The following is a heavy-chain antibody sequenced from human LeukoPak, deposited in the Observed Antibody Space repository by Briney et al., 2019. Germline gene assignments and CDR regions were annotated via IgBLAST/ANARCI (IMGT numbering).Heavy chain of an antibody. CDR2: INPKNAGT. V-gene: IGHV1-2*02. CDR3: ARTLYIAAAPGGFDY. D-gene: IGHD6-13*01. CDR1: GYTFTGHY. Sequence: GASVKVSCKASGYTFTGHYMHWVRQVPGQGLEWMGWINPKNAGTNYAQKFQGRVTMTRDTSTGTVYMELSRLRSDDTAVYYCARTLYIAAAPGGFDYWGQGTLVTVSS. J-gene: IGHJ4*02.